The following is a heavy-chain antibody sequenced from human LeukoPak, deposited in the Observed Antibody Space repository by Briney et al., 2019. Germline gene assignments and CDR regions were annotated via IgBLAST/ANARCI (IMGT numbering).Heavy chain of an antibody. J-gene: IGHJ3*02. CDR3: ARVPYSSGWTEKYAFDI. CDR2: IYTSGST. V-gene: IGHV4-61*02. CDR1: GGSISSGSYY. D-gene: IGHD6-19*01. Sequence: SETLSLTCTVSGGSISSGSYYWSWIRQPAGKGLEWIGRIYTSGSTNYNPSLKSRVTISVDTSKNQFSLKLSSVTAADTAVYYCARVPYSSGWTEKYAFDIWGQGTMVTVSS.